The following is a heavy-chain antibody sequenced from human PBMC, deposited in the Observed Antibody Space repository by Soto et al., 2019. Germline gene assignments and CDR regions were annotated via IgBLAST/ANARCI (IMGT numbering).Heavy chain of an antibody. V-gene: IGHV3-21*01. CDR2: ISSSTSYI. CDR3: ARDSYSSGWYGGTNYFDY. J-gene: IGHJ4*02. CDR1: GFTFSSYN. Sequence: EVQLVESGGGLVKPGGSLRLSCAASGFTFSSYNMNWVHQAPGKGLEWVSSISSSTSYIYYADSVKGRFTISRDNAKNSLYLQMNSLRAEDTAVYYCARDSYSSGWYGGTNYFDYWGQGTLVTVSS. D-gene: IGHD6-19*01.